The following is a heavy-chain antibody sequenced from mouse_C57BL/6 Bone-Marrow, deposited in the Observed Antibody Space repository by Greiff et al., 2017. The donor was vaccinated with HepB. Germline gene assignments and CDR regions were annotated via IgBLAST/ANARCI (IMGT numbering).Heavy chain of an antibody. CDR3: TRGAYDYGRDY. D-gene: IGHD2-4*01. J-gene: IGHJ2*01. CDR1: GYTFTDYE. V-gene: IGHV1-15*01. CDR2: IDPETGGT. Sequence: LQESGAELVRPGASVTLSCKASGYTFTDYEMHWVKQTPVHGLEWIGAIDPETGGTAYNQKFKGKAILTADKSSSTAYMELRSLTSEDSAVYYCTRGAYDYGRDYWGQGTTLTVSS.